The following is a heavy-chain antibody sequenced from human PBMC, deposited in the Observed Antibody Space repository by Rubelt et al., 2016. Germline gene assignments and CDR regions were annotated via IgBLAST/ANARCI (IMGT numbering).Heavy chain of an antibody. D-gene: IGHD3-22*01. CDR1: GFTFSSNY. CDR3: ARGLDGSASETY. Sequence: VQLVESGGGVVQPGRSLRLSCAASGFTFSSNYMSWVRQAPGKGLEWVSVIYSGGSTYYADSVKGRFSISRDNSKNTLFLQMNSLRTEDTAVYYCARGLDGSASETYWGQGTLVTVSS. V-gene: IGHV3-66*01. CDR2: IYSGGST. J-gene: IGHJ4*02.